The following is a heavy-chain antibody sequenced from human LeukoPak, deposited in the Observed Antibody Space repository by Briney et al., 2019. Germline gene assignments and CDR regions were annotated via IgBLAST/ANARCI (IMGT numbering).Heavy chain of an antibody. V-gene: IGHV1-69*05. D-gene: IGHD3-22*01. Sequence: SVKVSXKASGGTFSSYAISWVRQAPGQGLEWMGGIIPIFGTANYAQKFQGRVTITTDESTSTAYMELSSLRSEDTAVYYCASRFCTYYYDSSGCGGLDYWGQGTLVTVSS. J-gene: IGHJ4*02. CDR1: GGTFSSYA. CDR3: ASRFCTYYYDSSGCGGLDY. CDR2: IIPIFGTA.